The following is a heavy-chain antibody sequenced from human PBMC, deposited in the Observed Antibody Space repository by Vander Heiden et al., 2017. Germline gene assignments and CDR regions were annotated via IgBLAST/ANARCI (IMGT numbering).Heavy chain of an antibody. J-gene: IGHJ5*02. V-gene: IGHV3-13*01. CDR3: ARVRWGSYES. Sequence: EVQLVESGGGLVQPGGSLRLSWAASGFSFSNYDMHWVRQVTGKGLEWVSAVDTAGDTFYPASVKGRFTISREDATNSLYLQMNSLRAGDTAVYYCARVRWGSYESWGQGTLVTVSS. CDR1: GFSFSNYD. D-gene: IGHD7-27*01. CDR2: VDTAGDT.